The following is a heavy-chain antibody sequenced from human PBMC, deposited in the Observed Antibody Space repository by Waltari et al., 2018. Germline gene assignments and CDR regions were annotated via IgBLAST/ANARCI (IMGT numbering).Heavy chain of an antibody. V-gene: IGHV3-7*01. J-gene: IGHJ4*02. CDR3: AILRGGNY. D-gene: IGHD3-16*01. CDR2: IKQDGSEK. Sequence: EVQLVESGGGLVQPGGSLRLSCEGSGFTFSSYLMTWVRQAPGKGLEWLANIKQDGSEKYYVDSVKGRFTISRDNAKNSLYLQMNSLIVEDTALYYCAILRGGNYWGQGTLVTVSS. CDR1: GFTFSSYL.